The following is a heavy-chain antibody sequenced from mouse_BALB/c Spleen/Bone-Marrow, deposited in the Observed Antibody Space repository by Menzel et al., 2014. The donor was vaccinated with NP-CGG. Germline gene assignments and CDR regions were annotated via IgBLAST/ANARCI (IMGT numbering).Heavy chain of an antibody. CDR1: GFSLTSYG. J-gene: IGHJ4*01. D-gene: IGHD2-12*01. V-gene: IGHV2-6*02. CDR2: IWSDGST. CDR3: ARSSPTTWAMDY. Sequence: VKLMESGPGLVAPSQSLSITCTVSGFSLTSYGLHWVRQPPGKGLEWLVVIWSDGSTTYNSALKSRLSISKDNSKSQVFLKMNSLQTDDTAMYYCARSSPTTWAMDYWGQGTSVTVSS.